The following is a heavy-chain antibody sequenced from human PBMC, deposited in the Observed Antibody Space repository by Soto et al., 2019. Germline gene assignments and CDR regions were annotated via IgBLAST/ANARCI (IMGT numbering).Heavy chain of an antibody. Sequence: QVQLQESGPGLVKPSDTLSLTCAVSGYSISSSNWWGWIRQPPGKGPEWIGYIYNSGTPYYNPSLKSRVTMSVDTSKNQFTLKLTSVTAVDTAVYYCARGETQGPIDYWGQGTLVTVSS. V-gene: IGHV4-28*03. CDR3: ARGETQGPIDY. D-gene: IGHD1-26*01. CDR2: IYNSGTP. J-gene: IGHJ4*02. CDR1: GYSISSSNW.